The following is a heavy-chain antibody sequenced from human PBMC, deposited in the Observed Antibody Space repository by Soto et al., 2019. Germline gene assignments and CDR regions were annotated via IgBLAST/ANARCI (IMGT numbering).Heavy chain of an antibody. CDR1: GGSISSGGYY. CDR2: INHSGST. J-gene: IGHJ4*02. CDR3: ARGLIVATRVFDY. V-gene: IGHV4-31*03. Sequence: SETLSLTCTVSGGSISSGGYYWSWIRQHPGKGLEWIGYINHSGSTNYNPSLKSRVTISVDTSKNQFSLKLSSVTAADTAVYYCARGLIVATRVFDYWGQGTLVTVSS. D-gene: IGHD5-12*01.